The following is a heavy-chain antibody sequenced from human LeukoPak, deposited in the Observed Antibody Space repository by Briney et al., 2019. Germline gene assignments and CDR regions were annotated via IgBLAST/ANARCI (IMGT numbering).Heavy chain of an antibody. J-gene: IGHJ3*02. CDR2: MNPNSGNT. V-gene: IGHV1-8*01. CDR1: GYTFTSYD. CDR3: ARGRAMAYDAFDI. Sequence: ASVRVSCKASGYTFTSYDINWVRQATGQGLEWMGWMNPNSGNTGYAQKFQGRVTMTRNTSISTAYMELSSLRSEDTAVYYCARGRAMAYDAFDIWGQGTMVTVSS. D-gene: IGHD5-18*01.